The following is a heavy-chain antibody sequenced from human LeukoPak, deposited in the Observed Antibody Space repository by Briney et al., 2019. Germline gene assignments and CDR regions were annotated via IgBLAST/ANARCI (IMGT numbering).Heavy chain of an antibody. V-gene: IGHV3-53*01. Sequence: GGSLRLSCAVSGFTVSTNHMSWVRQAPGRGLEWVSVIYNDGNTYYTDSVKGRFTISRDNSKNTVFLQMNSLRVEDTAVYYCARDREVVTARAQMDVWGKGTTVTVSS. D-gene: IGHD2-21*02. CDR2: IYNDGNT. J-gene: IGHJ6*03. CDR3: ARDREVVTARAQMDV. CDR1: GFTVSTNH.